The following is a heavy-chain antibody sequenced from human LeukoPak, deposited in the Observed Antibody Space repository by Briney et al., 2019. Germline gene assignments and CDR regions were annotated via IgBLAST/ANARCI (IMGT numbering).Heavy chain of an antibody. CDR2: INSDGSST. D-gene: IGHD5-18*01. Sequence: PGGSLRLSCAASGFTFSSYWMHWVRQAPGKGLVWVSRINSDGSSTNYADSVKGRFTISRDNAKNTLYLQMNSLRAEDTAVYYCARDRLKYGYGFYWGQGTLVAVPS. V-gene: IGHV3-74*01. CDR1: GFTFSSYW. J-gene: IGHJ4*02. CDR3: ARDRLKYGYGFY.